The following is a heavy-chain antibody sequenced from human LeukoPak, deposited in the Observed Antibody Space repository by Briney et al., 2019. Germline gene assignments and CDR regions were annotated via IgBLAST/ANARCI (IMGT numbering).Heavy chain of an antibody. CDR1: GFTFSSYA. V-gene: IGHV3-30-3*01. Sequence: GRSLRLSCAASGFTFSSYAMHWVRQAPGKGLEWVAVISYDGSNKYYADSVKGRFTISRDNSKNTLYLQMNSLRAEDTAVYYCAKDWVLGTTGTVGADYWGQGTLVTVSS. CDR3: AKDWVLGTTGTVGADY. CDR2: ISYDGSNK. J-gene: IGHJ4*02. D-gene: IGHD4-11*01.